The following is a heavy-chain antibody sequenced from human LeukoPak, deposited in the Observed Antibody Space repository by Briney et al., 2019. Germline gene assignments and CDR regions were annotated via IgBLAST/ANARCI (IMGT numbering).Heavy chain of an antibody. J-gene: IGHJ4*02. CDR2: IKQDGSEK. CDR3: ARDPHRSNVGPVDY. Sequence: GGSLRLSCAASGFTFSSYWMSWVRQAPGKGLEWVANIKQDGSEKYHVDSVKGRFTISTDNAKNSLYLQMNSLRAEDTAVYYCARDPHRSNVGPVDYWGQGTLVTVSS. V-gene: IGHV3-7*01. D-gene: IGHD1-14*01. CDR1: GFTFSSYW.